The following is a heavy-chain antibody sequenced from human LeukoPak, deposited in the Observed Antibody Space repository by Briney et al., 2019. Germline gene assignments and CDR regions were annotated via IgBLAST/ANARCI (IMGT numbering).Heavy chain of an antibody. J-gene: IGHJ6*03. CDR1: GGSISSGDYY. CDR2: IYSGST. V-gene: IGHV4-30-4*08. CDR3: ARDYYDSSGYYYYYMDV. Sequence: SQTLSLTCTVSGGSISSGDYYWSWIRQPPGKGLEWIGYIYSGSTYYNPSLKSRVTISVDTSKNQFSLKLSSVTAADTAVYYCARDYYDSSGYYYYYMDVWGKGTTVTVSS. D-gene: IGHD3-22*01.